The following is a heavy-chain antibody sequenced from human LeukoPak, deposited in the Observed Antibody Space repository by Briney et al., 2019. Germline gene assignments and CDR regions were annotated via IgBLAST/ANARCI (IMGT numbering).Heavy chain of an antibody. D-gene: IGHD2-2*01. J-gene: IGHJ4*02. V-gene: IGHV3-7*01. CDR3: ARDDEDIVVVPAAIHFDY. Sequence: GGSLRLSCAASGFTFSSYWMSWVRQAPGKGLEWVANIKQDGSEKYYVDSVKGRFTISRDNAKNSLYLQMNSLRAEDTAVYYCARDDEDIVVVPAAIHFDYWGQGTLVTVSS. CDR2: IKQDGSEK. CDR1: GFTFSSYW.